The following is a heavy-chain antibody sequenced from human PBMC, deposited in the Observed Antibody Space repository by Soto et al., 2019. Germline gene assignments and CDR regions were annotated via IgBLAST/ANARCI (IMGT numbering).Heavy chain of an antibody. Sequence: EVQLLESGGGLVQPGGSLRLSCAASGFTFSSYAMSWVRQAPGKGLEWVSAISGSGGSTYYADSVKGRFTISRDNSKNTLYLQMNSLRAEDTAVYYCAKRGELEYSGYDSSAFDIWGQGTMVTVSS. CDR1: GFTFSSYA. CDR3: AKRGELEYSGYDSSAFDI. J-gene: IGHJ3*02. D-gene: IGHD5-12*01. V-gene: IGHV3-23*01. CDR2: ISGSGGST.